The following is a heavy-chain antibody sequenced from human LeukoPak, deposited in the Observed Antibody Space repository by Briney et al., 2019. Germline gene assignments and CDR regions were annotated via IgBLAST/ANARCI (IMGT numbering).Heavy chain of an antibody. J-gene: IGHJ6*03. V-gene: IGHV4-38-2*02. CDR1: GYSISSGYD. CDR3: ARDNVFVPMDV. Sequence: SETLSLTCSVSGYSISSGYDWGWIRQPPGKGLEYIGSIHFSGVTYYNSSLKSRITLSVDLSKNQFSLRLSSVTAADTAVYFCARDNVFVPMDVWGRGITVTVSS. CDR2: IHFSGVT. D-gene: IGHD3-16*02.